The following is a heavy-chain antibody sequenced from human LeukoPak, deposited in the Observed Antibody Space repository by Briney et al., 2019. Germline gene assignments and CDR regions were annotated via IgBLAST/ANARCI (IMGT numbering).Heavy chain of an antibody. Sequence: SETLSLTCAVYGGSFSGYYWRWIRQPPGKGLEWIGEINHSGSTNYNPSLKSRVTISVDTSKNQFSLKLSSVTAADTAVYYCAREARGYSHGSPDYWGQGTLVAVSS. CDR2: INHSGST. CDR1: GGSFSGYY. J-gene: IGHJ4*02. D-gene: IGHD5-18*01. CDR3: AREARGYSHGSPDY. V-gene: IGHV4-34*01.